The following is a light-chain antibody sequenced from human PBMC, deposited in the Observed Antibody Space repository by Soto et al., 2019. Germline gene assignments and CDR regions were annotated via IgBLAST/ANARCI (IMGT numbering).Light chain of an antibody. CDR1: QSITNW. V-gene: IGKV1-5*03. J-gene: IGKJ1*01. CDR3: QQYENYAT. CDR2: RAS. Sequence: DIQMTQSPSTLSASVGDRVTITCRASQSITNWLAWYQQKPGEAPKLLMYRASNLADGVPSRFSGSGSGTEYTLTVSSLQPDDFASYYCQQYENYATFGQGTRVEIK.